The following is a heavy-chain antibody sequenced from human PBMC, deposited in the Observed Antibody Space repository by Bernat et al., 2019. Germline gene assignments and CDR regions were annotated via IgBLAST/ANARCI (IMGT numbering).Heavy chain of an antibody. V-gene: IGHV3-30*18. CDR2: ISYDGSNK. J-gene: IGHJ4*02. D-gene: IGHD6-13*01. CDR1: GFTFSSYG. Sequence: QVQLVESGGGVVQPGRSLRLSCAASGFTFSSYGMHWVRQAPGKGLEWVAVISYDGSNKYYADSVKGRFTISRDNSKNTLYLQMNSLRAEDTAVYYCAKDGRRFEQQLVNYFDYWGQGTLVTVSS. CDR3: AKDGRRFEQQLVNYFDY.